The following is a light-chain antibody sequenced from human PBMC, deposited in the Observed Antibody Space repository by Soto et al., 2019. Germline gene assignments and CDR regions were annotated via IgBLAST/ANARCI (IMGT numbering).Light chain of an antibody. CDR3: QQYNNWPPMYT. Sequence: EKVMTQSPATLSVSPGERATLSCRASHSVSSNLAWYQQKPGQAPRLLIYGASTRATGIPVRFSGSGSGTEFTLTISSLQSEDFEIYYCQQYNNWPPMYTFGQGTKLEIK. CDR1: HSVSSN. V-gene: IGKV3-15*01. J-gene: IGKJ2*01. CDR2: GAS.